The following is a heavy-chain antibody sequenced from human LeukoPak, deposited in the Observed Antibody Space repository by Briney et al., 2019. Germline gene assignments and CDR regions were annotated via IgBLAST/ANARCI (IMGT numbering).Heavy chain of an antibody. CDR1: GGSFSGYY. D-gene: IGHD6-13*01. Sequence: PSETLSLTCAVYGGSFSGYYWNWIRQSPGKGLEWIGDINHSGSTNYNPSLKSRVTISVDMSKNQFSLKLSSVTAADTAVYYCARVEAAAGTNYWGQGTLVTVSS. CDR3: ARVEAAAGTNY. CDR2: INHSGST. V-gene: IGHV4-34*01. J-gene: IGHJ4*02.